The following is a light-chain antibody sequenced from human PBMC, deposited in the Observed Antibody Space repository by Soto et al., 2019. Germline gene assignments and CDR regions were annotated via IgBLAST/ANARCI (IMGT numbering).Light chain of an antibody. Sequence: QSALTQPASVSGSPGQSITISCTGTNSDVGAYNYVSWYQQHPGKAPKLIIFDVSNRPSGVSSRFSGSKSGNTASLTISGLQAEDEADYYCSSYTTSSTLYVFGTGTKVTVL. CDR2: DVS. J-gene: IGLJ1*01. CDR1: NSDVGAYNY. CDR3: SSYTTSSTLYV. V-gene: IGLV2-14*01.